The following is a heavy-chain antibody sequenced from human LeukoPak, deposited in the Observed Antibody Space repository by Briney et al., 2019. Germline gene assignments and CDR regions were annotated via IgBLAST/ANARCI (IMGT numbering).Heavy chain of an antibody. J-gene: IGHJ4*02. CDR2: ISGSGDST. CDR3: ARRGPNWGFFDY. Sequence: GGSLRLSCAASGFTFSNHAMSWVRQAPGKGPEWVSTISGSGDSTYYADSVKGRFTISGDNSKNTLYLQMNRLRAEDTAVYYCARRGPNWGFFDYWGRGTLVTVSS. D-gene: IGHD7-27*01. CDR1: GFTFSNHA. V-gene: IGHV3-23*01.